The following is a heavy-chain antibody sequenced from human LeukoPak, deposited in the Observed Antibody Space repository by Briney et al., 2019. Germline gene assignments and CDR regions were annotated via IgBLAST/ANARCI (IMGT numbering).Heavy chain of an antibody. CDR3: ARGTYYYDTSGPMQLDY. V-gene: IGHV3-21*01. D-gene: IGHD3-22*01. CDR1: GFTFSGYT. CDR2: ISSSSSYI. J-gene: IGHJ4*02. Sequence: PGGSLRLSCAASGFTFSGYTMNWVRQAPGKGLEWVSSISSSSSYIYYANSLKGRFTISRDNAENSLYLQMNSLRADDTAVYYCARGTYYYDTSGPMQLDYWGQGTLVTVSS.